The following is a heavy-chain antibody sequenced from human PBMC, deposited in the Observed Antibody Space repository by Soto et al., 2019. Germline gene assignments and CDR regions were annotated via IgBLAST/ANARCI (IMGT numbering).Heavy chain of an antibody. D-gene: IGHD3-22*01. J-gene: IGHJ5*02. CDR3: ARSYYDSTGFAVDP. Sequence: QMQLQASGPGLVKPSETLSLTCNVSGASVSHGYWSWIRQPPGKALEWIGFMYFGGSFNYNPSLTRRATISVETSKNQFSMKLTSVPPSDTAVYFCARSYYDSTGFAVDPWGQGTLVTVSS. CDR2: MYFGGSF. CDR1: GASVSHGY. V-gene: IGHV4-59*02.